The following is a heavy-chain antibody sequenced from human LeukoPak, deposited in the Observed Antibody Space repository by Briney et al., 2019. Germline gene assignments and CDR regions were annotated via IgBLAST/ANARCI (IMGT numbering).Heavy chain of an antibody. CDR2: INHSGST. D-gene: IGHD2-2*01. CDR3: ARGPRDIVVVPAAFRGREIDY. Sequence: SSETLSLTCAVYGGSFSGYYWSWIRQPPEKGLEWIGEINHSGSTNYNASLKSRVTISVDTSKNQFSLKLSSVTAADTAVYYCARGPRDIVVVPAAFRGREIDYWGQGTLVTVSS. CDR1: GGSFSGYY. J-gene: IGHJ4*02. V-gene: IGHV4-34*01.